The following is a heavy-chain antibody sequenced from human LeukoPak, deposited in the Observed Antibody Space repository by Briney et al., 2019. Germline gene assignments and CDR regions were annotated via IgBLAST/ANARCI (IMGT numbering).Heavy chain of an antibody. D-gene: IGHD3-3*01. CDR1: GGTFSSYA. J-gene: IGHJ4*02. V-gene: IGHV1-69*01. CDR2: IIPIFGTA. CDR3: ARDERVGTWYYDFWREPY. Sequence: SVKVSCKASGGTFSSYAISWVGQAPGQGLEWMVGIIPIFGTANYAQKFQGRVTITADESTSTAYMELSSLRSEDTAVYYCARDERVGTWYYDFWREPYWGQGTLVTVSS.